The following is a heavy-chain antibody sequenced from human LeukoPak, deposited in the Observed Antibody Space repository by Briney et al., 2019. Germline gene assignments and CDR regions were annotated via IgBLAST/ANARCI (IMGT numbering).Heavy chain of an antibody. Sequence: PGGSLRLSCAASGVTFSNACMSWVRQAPGKGLEWVGRIKSKTDGGTTDYAAPVKGRFTISRDDSKNTLYLQMNSLKTEDTAVYYCTTDRTYYDFWSGYYYSDYWGQGTLVTVSS. CDR1: GVTFSNAC. CDR2: IKSKTDGGTT. V-gene: IGHV3-15*01. D-gene: IGHD3-3*01. J-gene: IGHJ4*02. CDR3: TTDRTYYDFWSGYYYSDY.